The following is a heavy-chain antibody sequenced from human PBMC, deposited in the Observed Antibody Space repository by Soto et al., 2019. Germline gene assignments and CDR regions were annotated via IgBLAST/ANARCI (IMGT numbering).Heavy chain of an antibody. J-gene: IGHJ5*02. V-gene: IGHV3-48*03. CDR3: ARDMVVVPAAIGWFDP. CDR1: DFTFSSYQ. CDR2: ISGCXSTM. D-gene: IGHD2-2*01. Sequence: PGGSLRLSCAVSDFTFSSYQMNWVRHAPGKGLEGVSYISGCXSTMFYSDCVNGRFAISRDNAKNSLYRQMNSLTAEDTALYYCARDMVVVPAAIGWFDPWGQGTLVTVSS.